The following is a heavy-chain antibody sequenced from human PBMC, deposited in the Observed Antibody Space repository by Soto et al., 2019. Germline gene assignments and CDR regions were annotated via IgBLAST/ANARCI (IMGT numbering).Heavy chain of an antibody. J-gene: IGHJ6*03. CDR2: ISAYNGNT. Sequence: ASVKVSCKASGYTFTSYGISWVRQAPGQGLEWMGWISAYNGNTNHAQKLKGRVTMTTDTSTSTAYMELRSLRSDDTAVYYCARVGYGSGSYYMDVGGKGTTVTASS. V-gene: IGHV1-18*01. D-gene: IGHD3-10*01. CDR3: ARVGYGSGSYYMDV. CDR1: GYTFTSYG.